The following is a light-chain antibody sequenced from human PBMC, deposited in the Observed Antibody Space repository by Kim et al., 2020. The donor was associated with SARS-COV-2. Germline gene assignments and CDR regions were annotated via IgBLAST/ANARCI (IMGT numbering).Light chain of an antibody. Sequence: QSALTQPRSVSVSPGQSVTISCTGTSSDVGGYNYVSWYQHHPGKAPKLMIYDVSKRPSGVPDRFSGSKSGNTASLTISGLQAEDEADYYCCSYAGTYTWVFGGGTKLTVL. CDR1: SSDVGGYNY. V-gene: IGLV2-11*01. CDR3: CSYAGTYTWV. CDR2: DVS. J-gene: IGLJ3*02.